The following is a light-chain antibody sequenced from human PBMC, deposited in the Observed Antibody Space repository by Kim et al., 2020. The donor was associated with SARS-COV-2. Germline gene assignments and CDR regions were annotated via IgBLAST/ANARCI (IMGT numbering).Light chain of an antibody. V-gene: IGLV1-47*01. Sequence: GTRVTISCSGSSSNIGINYVYWYQQLPGTAPKLLIYRNSQRPSGVPDRFSGSKSGTSASLAISGLRSEDEADYYCAAWDDSLSESLFGGGTQLTVL. CDR3: AAWDDSLSESL. CDR1: SSNIGINY. CDR2: RNS. J-gene: IGLJ3*02.